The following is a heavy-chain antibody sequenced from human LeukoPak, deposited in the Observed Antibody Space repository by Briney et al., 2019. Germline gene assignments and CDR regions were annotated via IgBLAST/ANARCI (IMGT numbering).Heavy chain of an antibody. D-gene: IGHD2-21*01. CDR3: AKAPVTSCRGAYCYPFDS. J-gene: IGHJ4*02. V-gene: IGHV3-23*01. Sequence: GGSLRLSCAASGFTFSSYGMSWVRQTPGKGLEWVAAASSSDAGTYHADSVRGRFTISRDNSKNTLYLQMNSLRAEDAAVYFCAKAPVTSCRGAYCYPFDSWGQGTLVTVSS. CDR2: ASSSDAGT. CDR1: GFTFSSYG.